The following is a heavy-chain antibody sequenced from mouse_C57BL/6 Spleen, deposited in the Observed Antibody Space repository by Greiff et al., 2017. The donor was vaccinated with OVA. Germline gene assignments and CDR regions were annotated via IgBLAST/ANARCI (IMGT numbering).Heavy chain of an antibody. Sequence: EVQLQQSGPELVKPGASVKISCKASGYSFTGYYMNWVKQSPEKSLEWIGEINPSTGGTTYNQKFKAKATLPVDKSSSTAYMQLKSLTSEDSAVYYGARSYDGYYRYWGKGTTLTVSS. CDR3: ARSYDGYYRY. CDR1: GYSFTGYY. CDR2: INPSTGGT. J-gene: IGHJ2*01. D-gene: IGHD2-3*01. V-gene: IGHV1-42*01.